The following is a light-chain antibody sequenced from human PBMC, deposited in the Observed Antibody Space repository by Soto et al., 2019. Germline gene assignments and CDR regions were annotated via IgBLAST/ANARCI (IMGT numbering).Light chain of an antibody. V-gene: IGKV3-15*01. CDR2: GAS. Sequence: EVVMTQSPATLSVSPGERVTLSCRASQSINAHLAWYQQKPGQAPSLLIPGASTRAPGIPARFSGSRFGTDFIINITSLHSEDFAIYYCQQYNTWIWTLGQGAKVKIQ. CDR3: QQYNTWIWT. CDR1: QSINAH. J-gene: IGKJ1*01.